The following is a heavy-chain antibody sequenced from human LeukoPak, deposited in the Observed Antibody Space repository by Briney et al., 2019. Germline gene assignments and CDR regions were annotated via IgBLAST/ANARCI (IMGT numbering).Heavy chain of an antibody. J-gene: IGHJ4*02. CDR3: ARVWEGIGGYCSGGSCYSIDY. Sequence: GGSLRLSCAASGFTFSSYSMNWVRQAPGKGLEWVSSISSSSSYIYYADSVKGRFTISRGNAKNSLYLQMNSLRAEDTAVYYCARVWEGIGGYCSGGSCYSIDYWGQGTLVTVSS. CDR2: ISSSSSYI. V-gene: IGHV3-21*01. CDR1: GFTFSSYS. D-gene: IGHD2-15*01.